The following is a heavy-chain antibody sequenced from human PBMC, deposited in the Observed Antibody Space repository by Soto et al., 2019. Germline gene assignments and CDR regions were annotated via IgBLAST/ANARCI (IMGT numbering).Heavy chain of an antibody. V-gene: IGHV3-66*01. CDR1: GFTVSTNY. CDR3: ARNGDSSDYRGWFDP. Sequence: GGSLRLSCAASGFTVSTNYMTWVRQAQGKGLEWVSVIYSGGTTYYADSVKGRFTISRDNSKNTLYLQMNSLRAEDTAVYYCARNGDSSDYRGWFDPWGQGTLVTVSS. J-gene: IGHJ5*02. D-gene: IGHD3-22*01. CDR2: IYSGGTT.